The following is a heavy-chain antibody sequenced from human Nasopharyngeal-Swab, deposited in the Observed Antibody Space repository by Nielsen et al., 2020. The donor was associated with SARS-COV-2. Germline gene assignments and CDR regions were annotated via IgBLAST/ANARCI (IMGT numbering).Heavy chain of an antibody. V-gene: IGHV4-59*01. CDR3: ARGGGSGSADYYYYYMDV. D-gene: IGHD3-10*01. CDR1: GGSISRYY. CDR2: IYYSGST. Sequence: SETLSLTCTVSGGSISRYYWSWIRQPPGKGLEWIGYIYYSGSTNYNPSLKSRVTISVDTSKNQFSLKLSSLTAADTAVYYCARGGGSGSADYYYYYMDVWGKGTTVTVSS. J-gene: IGHJ6*03.